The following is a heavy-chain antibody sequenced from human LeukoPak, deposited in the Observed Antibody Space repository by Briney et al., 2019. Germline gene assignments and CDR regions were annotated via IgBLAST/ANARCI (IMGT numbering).Heavy chain of an antibody. J-gene: IGHJ4*02. CDR2: IRGSGSPI. CDR3: VRDPEALDY. Sequence: GSLRLSCAASGFTFSTYSMNWVRQAPGKEREWVSYIRGSGSPIYYADSVKGRFTISRDNAKNSLYLQMNSLRDEDTAVYYCVRDPEALDYRGQGTPVTVSS. CDR1: GFTFSTYS. V-gene: IGHV3-48*02.